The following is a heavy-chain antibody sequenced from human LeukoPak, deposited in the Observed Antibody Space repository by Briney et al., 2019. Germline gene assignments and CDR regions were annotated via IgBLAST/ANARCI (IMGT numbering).Heavy chain of an antibody. Sequence: ASVKVSCKASGYTFTSYDINWVRQATGQGLEWMGWMNPNSGNTGYAQKFQGRVTMTRNTSISTAYMVLSSPRSEDTAVYYCAREVTAAGTFYFDYWGQGTLVTVSS. CDR2: MNPNSGNT. CDR3: AREVTAAGTFYFDY. CDR1: GYTFTSYD. V-gene: IGHV1-8*01. D-gene: IGHD6-13*01. J-gene: IGHJ4*02.